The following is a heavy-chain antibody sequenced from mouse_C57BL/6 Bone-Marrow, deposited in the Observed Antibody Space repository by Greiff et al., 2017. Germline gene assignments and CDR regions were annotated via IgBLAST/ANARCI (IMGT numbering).Heavy chain of an antibody. J-gene: IGHJ2*01. D-gene: IGHD2-3*01. V-gene: IGHV14-4*01. CDR1: GFNIKDAY. CDR2: IDPENGDT. CDR3: TTMMFDY. Sequence: VQLKQSGAELVRPGASVKLSCTASGFNIKDAYMHWVKQRPEQGLEWIGWIDPENGDTEYASKFQGKATITADTSSNTAYLQLSSLTSEDTAVYYCTTMMFDYWGQGTTLTVSS.